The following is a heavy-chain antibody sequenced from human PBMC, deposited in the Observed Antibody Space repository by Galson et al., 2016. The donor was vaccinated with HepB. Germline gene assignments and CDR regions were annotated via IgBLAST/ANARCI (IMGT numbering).Heavy chain of an antibody. CDR2: ISSDGSKT. CDR1: GFTSSSYW. D-gene: IGHD3-10*01. Sequence: SLRLSCAASGFTSSSYWMHWARQAPGKGLVWVSRISSDGSKTTYADSVKGRFTISRDNAKNTLYLQMNSLRAEDTAIYYCAKGYGYFDYWGQGTLVTVSS. CDR3: AKGYGYFDY. V-gene: IGHV3-74*01. J-gene: IGHJ4*01.